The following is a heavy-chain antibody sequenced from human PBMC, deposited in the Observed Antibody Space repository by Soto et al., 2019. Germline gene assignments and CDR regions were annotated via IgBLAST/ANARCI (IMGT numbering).Heavy chain of an antibody. CDR1: GAPITINY. Sequence: SETLSLTCTVSGAPITINYWSWIRQAPGKGLEWIGYIYYSGSTTYNPSLKSRVTMSADTSKDQFSLKLNSVTAADTAVYYCARDAGGPYDHWGPRILVTVSS. CDR2: IYYSGST. V-gene: IGHV4-59*01. D-gene: IGHD2-15*01. CDR3: ARDAGGPYDH. J-gene: IGHJ4*01.